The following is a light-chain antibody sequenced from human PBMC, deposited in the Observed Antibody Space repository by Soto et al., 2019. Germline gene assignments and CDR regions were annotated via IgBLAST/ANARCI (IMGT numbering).Light chain of an antibody. V-gene: IGKV1-33*01. CDR2: DAS. CDR1: RNIGNY. Sequence: DVQLTQSPATLSASVGDRVDITCQATRNIGNYLNWFQQRPGRAPQLLIADASRLEPGVPSRFSGQSSGTDFTLVISSLQPEDFATYYCQQYADHPLTFGGGTRVEV. J-gene: IGKJ4*01. CDR3: QQYADHPLT.